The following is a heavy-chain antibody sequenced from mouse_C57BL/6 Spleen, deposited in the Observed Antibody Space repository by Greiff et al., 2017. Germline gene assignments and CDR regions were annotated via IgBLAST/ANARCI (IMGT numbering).Heavy chain of an antibody. CDR2: IYPGDGDT. J-gene: IGHJ2*01. CDR3: ASSRDGYQSYFDY. V-gene: IGHV1-82*01. D-gene: IGHD2-3*01. Sequence: VQLQQSGAELVKPGASVKLSCKASGYAFSSSWMNWVKQRPGQGLEWIGRIYPGDGDTNYNGKFKGKATLTADKSSSTAYMQLSSLTSEDSAVXFCASSRDGYQSYFDYWGQGTTLTVSS. CDR1: GYAFSSSW.